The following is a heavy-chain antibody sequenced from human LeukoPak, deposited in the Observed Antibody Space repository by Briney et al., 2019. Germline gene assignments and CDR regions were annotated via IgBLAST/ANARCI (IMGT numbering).Heavy chain of an antibody. J-gene: IGHJ6*03. Sequence: GGSLRLSCAASGFTFSSYAMSWVRQAPGKGLEWVAFIRYDGSNKYYADSVKGRFTISRDNSKNTLYLQMNSLRAEDTAVYYCAVYYGSGSYSHPYYYMDVWGKGTTVTISS. D-gene: IGHD3-10*01. CDR3: AVYYGSGSYSHPYYYMDV. CDR2: IRYDGSNK. CDR1: GFTFSSYA. V-gene: IGHV3-30*02.